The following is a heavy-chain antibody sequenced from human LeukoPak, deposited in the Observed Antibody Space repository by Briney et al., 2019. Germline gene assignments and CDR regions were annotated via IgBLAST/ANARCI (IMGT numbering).Heavy chain of an antibody. J-gene: IGHJ6*02. CDR3: AKDIGVLSYYYGMDV. Sequence: PGGALRLSCAASGFTFDDYAMHWVRQAPGKGLECVSLISGDGGSTYYADSVKGRFTIPRDNSKNSLYLQMNSLRTEDTALYYCAKDIGVLSYYYGMDVWGQGTTVTVSS. V-gene: IGHV3-43*02. CDR2: ISGDGGST. CDR1: GFTFDDYA. D-gene: IGHD3-10*01.